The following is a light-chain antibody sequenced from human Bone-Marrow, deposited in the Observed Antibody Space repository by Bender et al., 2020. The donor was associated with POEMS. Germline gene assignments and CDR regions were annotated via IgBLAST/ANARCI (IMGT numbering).Light chain of an antibody. Sequence: QSALTQPASVSGSPGQSITISCTGTSSDVGSYNHVSWYQQHPGKAPKLMIFEVTKRPSGVSNRFSGSKSDNTASLTISGRQAEDEADYYCAVWDDSLNGWVFGGGTKLTVL. CDR1: SSDVGSYNH. CDR3: AVWDDSLNGWV. CDR2: EVT. V-gene: IGLV2-23*02. J-gene: IGLJ3*02.